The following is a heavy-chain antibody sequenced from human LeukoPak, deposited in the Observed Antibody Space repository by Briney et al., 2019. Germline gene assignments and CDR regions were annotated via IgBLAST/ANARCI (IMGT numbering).Heavy chain of an antibody. CDR3: ARAIAGSYYYYYYMDV. CDR1: GYSISSGYY. V-gene: IGHV4-61*02. Sequence: MASETLSLTCTVSGYSISSGYYWGWIRQPAGKGLEWIGRIYTSGSTNYNPSLKSRVTISVDTSKNQFSLKLSSVTAADTAVYYCARAIAGSYYYYYYMDVWGKGTTVTISS. CDR2: IYTSGST. J-gene: IGHJ6*03. D-gene: IGHD1-26*01.